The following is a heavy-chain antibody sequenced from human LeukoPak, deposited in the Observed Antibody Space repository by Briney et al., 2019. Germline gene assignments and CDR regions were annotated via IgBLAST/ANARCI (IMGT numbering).Heavy chain of an antibody. V-gene: IGHV3-23*01. CDR2: ISGSGGST. D-gene: IGHD3-3*01. J-gene: IGHJ4*02. CDR1: GFTFSSYA. Sequence: GGSLRLSCAASGFTFSSYAMSWVRQAPGKGLEWVSAISGSGGSTYYADSVKGRFTISRDNSKNTLYLQMNSLRAEDTAVYYCASVMGGMGIFGVVIIRDFDYWGQGTLVTVSS. CDR3: ASVMGGMGIFGVVIIRDFDY.